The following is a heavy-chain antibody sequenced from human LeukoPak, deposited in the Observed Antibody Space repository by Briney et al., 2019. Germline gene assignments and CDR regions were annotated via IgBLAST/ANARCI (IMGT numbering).Heavy chain of an antibody. Sequence: GGSLRLSCAASGFTFSGYWMSWLRQAPGKGLEWVANIKQDGGEKYYVDSVKGRFTISRDNAKNSLYLQMNSLRAEDTAVYYCARDRGFGQADAWGKGTTVTVSS. CDR2: IKQDGGEK. CDR3: ARDRGFGQADA. CDR1: GFTFSGYW. V-gene: IGHV3-7*01. D-gene: IGHD3-10*01. J-gene: IGHJ6*04.